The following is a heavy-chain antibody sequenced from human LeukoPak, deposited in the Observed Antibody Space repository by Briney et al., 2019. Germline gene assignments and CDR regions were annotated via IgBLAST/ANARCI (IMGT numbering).Heavy chain of an antibody. CDR2: INPNSGGT. D-gene: IGHD3-22*01. Sequence: GASVKVSCKASGYTFTGYYMHWVRQAPGQGLEWMGWINPNSGGTNYAQKFQGRVTMTRDTSISTACMELSRLRSDDTAVYYCASTKYYYDSSGYGDYWGQGTLVTVSS. J-gene: IGHJ4*02. V-gene: IGHV1-2*02. CDR3: ASTKYYYDSSGYGDY. CDR1: GYTFTGYY.